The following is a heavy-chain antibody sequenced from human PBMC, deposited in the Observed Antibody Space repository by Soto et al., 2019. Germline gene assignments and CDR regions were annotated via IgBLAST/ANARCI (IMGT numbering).Heavy chain of an antibody. D-gene: IGHD6-19*01. CDR3: ARPGVSVAGTEITTDFDY. CDR2: IYYSGST. J-gene: IGHJ4*02. Sequence: SETLSLTCTVSGGSISSSSYYWGWIRQPPGKGLEWIGSIYYSGSTYYNPSLKSRVTISVDTSKNQFSLKLSSVTAADTAVYYCARPGVSVAGTEITTDFDYWGQGTLVTVSS. CDR1: GGSISSSSYY. V-gene: IGHV4-39*01.